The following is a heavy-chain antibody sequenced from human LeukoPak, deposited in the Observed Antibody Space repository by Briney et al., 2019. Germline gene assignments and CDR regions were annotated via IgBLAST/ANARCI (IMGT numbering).Heavy chain of an antibody. CDR3: ARELRELSILMYYYYYGMDV. CDR1: GYTFTSYA. D-gene: IGHD1-26*01. V-gene: IGHV1-3*01. J-gene: IGHJ6*02. Sequence: GASVKVSCKASGYTFTSYAMHWVRQAPGQRLEWMGWFNAGNGNTKYSQKFQGRVTITRDTSASTAYMELSSLRSEDTAVYYCARELRELSILMYYYYYGMDVWGQGTTVTVSS. CDR2: FNAGNGNT.